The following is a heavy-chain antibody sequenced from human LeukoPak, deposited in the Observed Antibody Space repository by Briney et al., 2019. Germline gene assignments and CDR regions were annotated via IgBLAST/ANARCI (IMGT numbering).Heavy chain of an antibody. V-gene: IGHV3-20*04. CDR2: INWNGGST. Sequence: GGSLRLSCAASGFTFDDYGMSWVRQAPGKGLEWVSGINWNGGSTDYADSVKGRFTISRDNAKNSLYLQMNSLRAEDTALYYCARDRVVVVTASFDYCDQGTLVTVSA. J-gene: IGHJ4*02. CDR3: ARDRVVVVTASFDY. CDR1: GFTFDDYG. D-gene: IGHD2-21*02.